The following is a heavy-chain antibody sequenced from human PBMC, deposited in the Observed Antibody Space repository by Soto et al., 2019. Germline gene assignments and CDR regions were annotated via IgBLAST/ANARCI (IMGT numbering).Heavy chain of an antibody. J-gene: IGHJ6*02. D-gene: IGHD3-3*01. CDR1: GFTFSNAW. Sequence: GGSLRLSCAASGFTFSNAWMSWVRQAPGKGLEWVGRIKSKTDGGTTDYAAPVKGRFTISRDDSKNTLYLQMNSLKTEDTAVYYCTTDRTYYDFWSGYFFYFYGMDVWGQGTTVTVSS. CDR3: TTDRTYYDFWSGYFFYFYGMDV. CDR2: IKSKTDGGTT. V-gene: IGHV3-15*01.